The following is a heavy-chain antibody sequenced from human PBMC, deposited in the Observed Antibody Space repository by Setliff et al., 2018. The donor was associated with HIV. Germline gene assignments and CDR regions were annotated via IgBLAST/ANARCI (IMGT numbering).Heavy chain of an antibody. D-gene: IGHD5-12*01. CDR3: AREGQATDSFDI. CDR2: ISNSARTI. Sequence: SCVASGFTLSHHEMSWVRQAPGKGLEWVADISNSARTIYYADSVKGRFTISRDNGKDSLYLQMNSLRADDTALYYCAREGQATDSFDIWGQGTMVTVSS. CDR1: GFTLSHHE. V-gene: IGHV3-48*03. J-gene: IGHJ3*02.